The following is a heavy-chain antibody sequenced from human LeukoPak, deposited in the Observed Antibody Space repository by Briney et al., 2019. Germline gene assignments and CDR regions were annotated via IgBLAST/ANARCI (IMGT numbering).Heavy chain of an antibody. V-gene: IGHV4-59*08. CDR1: GGSISSFY. CDR2: IYYRGST. Sequence: SETLSLTCTVSGGSISSFYWSWIRQPPGKGLEWIGSIYYRGSTNYNPSLKSRVTISVDTSKDQFSLKLSSVTAADTAVYYCARPPGIAAAWFDPWGQGTLVTVSS. J-gene: IGHJ5*02. D-gene: IGHD6-13*01. CDR3: ARPPGIAAAWFDP.